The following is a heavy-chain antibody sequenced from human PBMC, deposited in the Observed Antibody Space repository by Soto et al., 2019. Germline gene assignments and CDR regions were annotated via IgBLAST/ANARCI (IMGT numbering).Heavy chain of an antibody. CDR1: GGSISSGGYY. V-gene: IGHV4-31*03. J-gene: IGHJ5*02. CDR2: IYYSGST. Sequence: SETLSLTCTVSGGSISSGGYYWSWIRQHPGKGLEWIGYIYYSGSTYYNPSLKSRVTISVDTSKNQFSLKLSSVTAADTAVYYCARILRAYYYGSGDGWFDPWGQGTLITVSS. CDR3: ARILRAYYYGSGDGWFDP. D-gene: IGHD3-10*01.